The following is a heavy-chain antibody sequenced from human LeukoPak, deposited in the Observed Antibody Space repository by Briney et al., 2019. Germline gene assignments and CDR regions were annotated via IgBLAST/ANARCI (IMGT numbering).Heavy chain of an antibody. CDR3: ARAEGSGYYTGY. CDR1: GGSISSGGYY. CDR2: IYYSGST. V-gene: IGHV4-31*03. Sequence: SETLSLTCTVSGGSISSGGYYWSWIRQHPGKGLEWIGYIYYSGSTYYNPSLKSRVTISVDTSKNQFSLKLSSVTAADTAVYYCARAEGSGYYTGYWGQGTLVTVSS. J-gene: IGHJ4*02. D-gene: IGHD3-22*01.